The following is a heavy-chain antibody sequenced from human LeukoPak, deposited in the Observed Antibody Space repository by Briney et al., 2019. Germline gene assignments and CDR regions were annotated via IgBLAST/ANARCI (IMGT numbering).Heavy chain of an antibody. D-gene: IGHD6-6*01. CDR3: ARGHQGSSLPVGY. Sequence: PSETLSLTCTVSGGSISSYYWSWIRQPPGKGLEWIGYIYYSGSTNYNPSLKSRVTISVDTSKNQFSLKLSSVTAADTAVYYCARGHQGSSLPVGYWGQGTLVTVSS. CDR1: GGSISSYY. J-gene: IGHJ4*02. V-gene: IGHV4-59*12. CDR2: IYYSGST.